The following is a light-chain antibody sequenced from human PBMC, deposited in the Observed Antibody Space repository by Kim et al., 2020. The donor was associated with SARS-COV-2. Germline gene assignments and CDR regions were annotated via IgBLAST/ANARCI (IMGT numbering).Light chain of an antibody. CDR2: QDT. V-gene: IGLV3-1*01. J-gene: IGLJ2*01. Sequence: SVAPGQPASITCSVDKLGDKYACWYPQKPGQSSVLVIYQDTKRPSGIPERFSGSNSGNTATLTISGTQAMDEADYYCQAWDSSTVVFGGGTKVTVL. CDR3: QAWDSSTVV. CDR1: KLGDKY.